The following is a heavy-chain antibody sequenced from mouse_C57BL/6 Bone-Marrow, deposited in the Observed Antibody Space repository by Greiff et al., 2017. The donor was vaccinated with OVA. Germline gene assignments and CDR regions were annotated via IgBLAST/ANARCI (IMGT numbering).Heavy chain of an antibody. V-gene: IGHV5-4*03. CDR3: ARKNDYDGVFFAY. D-gene: IGHD2-4*01. CDR2: ISDGGSYT. CDR1: GFTFSSYA. J-gene: IGHJ3*01. Sequence: EVKLMESGGGLVKPGGSLKLSCAASGFTFSSYAMSWVRQTPEKRLEWVATISDGGSYTYYPDNVKGRFTISRDNAKNNLYLQMSHLKSEDTAMYYCARKNDYDGVFFAYWGQGTLVTVSA.